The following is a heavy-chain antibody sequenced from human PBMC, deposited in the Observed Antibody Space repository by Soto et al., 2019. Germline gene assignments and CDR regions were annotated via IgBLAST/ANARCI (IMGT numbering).Heavy chain of an antibody. CDR3: AKSLLRITMIVVVTQGGYFDY. Sequence: GGSLRLSCAASGFTFSSYAMSWVRQAPGKGLEWVSAISGSGGSTYYADSVKGRFTISRDNSKNTLYLQMNSLRAEDTAVYYCAKSLLRITMIVVVTQGGYFDYWGQGTLVTVSS. D-gene: IGHD3-22*01. V-gene: IGHV3-23*01. CDR1: GFTFSSYA. J-gene: IGHJ4*02. CDR2: ISGSGGST.